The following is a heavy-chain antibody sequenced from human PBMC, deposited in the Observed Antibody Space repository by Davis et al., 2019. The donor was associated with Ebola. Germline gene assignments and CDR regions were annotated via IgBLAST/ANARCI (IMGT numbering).Heavy chain of an antibody. V-gene: IGHV4-61*09. CDR3: ARLSGLFSSSSGALYFDL. Sequence: SETLSLTCTVSGDSISSGSYYWSWIRQPAGKGLEWIGHIYTSGTTNYNPSLKSRVTISADTSKNQFSLKLTSVTAADTAVYFCARLSGLFSSSSGALYFDLWGRGTLVSVSS. CDR1: GDSISSGSYY. D-gene: IGHD6-6*01. CDR2: IYTSGTT. J-gene: IGHJ2*01.